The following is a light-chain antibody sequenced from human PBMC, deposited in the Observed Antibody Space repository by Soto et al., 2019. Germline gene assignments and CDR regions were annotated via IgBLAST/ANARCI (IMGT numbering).Light chain of an antibody. CDR1: SSDVGGYNY. CDR2: EVS. J-gene: IGLJ2*01. V-gene: IGLV2-14*01. CDR3: RSYTSSSTLV. Sequence: QSVLTQPASVSGSPGQSITISCTGTSSDVGGYNYVSWYQQHPGKAPKLMIYEVSNRPSGVSNRFSGSKSGNTASLTISGLQAEDAADYYCRSYTSSSTLVFGGGTKLPVL.